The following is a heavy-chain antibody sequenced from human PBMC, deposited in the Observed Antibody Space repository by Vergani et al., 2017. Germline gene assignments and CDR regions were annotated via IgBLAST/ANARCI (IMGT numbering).Heavy chain of an antibody. Sequence: QVQLVESGGGLVKPGGSLRLSCAASGFTFSDYYMSWIRQAPGKGLEWVSYISSSSSYTNYADSVKGRFTISRDNAKNSLYLQMNSLRAEDTAVYYCARVRRSSVHDAFDIWGQGTMVTVSS. D-gene: IGHD2-2*01. V-gene: IGHV3-11*05. J-gene: IGHJ3*02. CDR1: GFTFSDYY. CDR2: ISSSSSYT. CDR3: ARVRRSSVHDAFDI.